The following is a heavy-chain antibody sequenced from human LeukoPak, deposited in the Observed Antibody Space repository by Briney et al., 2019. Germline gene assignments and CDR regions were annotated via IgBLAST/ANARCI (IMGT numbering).Heavy chain of an antibody. CDR3: ARDKDYTSTADL. J-gene: IGHJ5*02. V-gene: IGHV3-7*01. Sequence: PGGSLRLSCAASGFTFSSYWMNWVRQAPGKGLEWVANIKQDGGEKHYVDSMRGRFTISRDNAKNSLYLQMNSLRAEDTAVYYCARDKDYTSTADLWGQGTLVTVSS. D-gene: IGHD2-2*02. CDR2: IKQDGGEK. CDR1: GFTFSSYW.